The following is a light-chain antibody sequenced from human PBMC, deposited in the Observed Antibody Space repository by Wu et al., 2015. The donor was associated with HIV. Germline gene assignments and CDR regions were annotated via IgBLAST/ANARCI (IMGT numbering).Light chain of an antibody. CDR2: AVS. Sequence: EILMTQFPATLSVSPGESATLFCKAGQTIRGNLAWYQQKPGQAPRLLIYAVSARATGVPARFSGSGSETELSLTISSLQSEDSGIYYCQQYNNWPPITFGQGTRLEI. CDR3: QQYNNWPPIT. CDR1: QTIRGN. J-gene: IGKJ5*01. V-gene: IGKV3-15*01.